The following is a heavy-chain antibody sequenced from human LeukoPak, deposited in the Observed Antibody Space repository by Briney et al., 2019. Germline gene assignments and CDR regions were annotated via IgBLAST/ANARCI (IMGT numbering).Heavy chain of an antibody. CDR1: GTTFNTYS. Sequence: PGGSLRLSCAASGTTFNTYSMSWVRQAPGKGLEWVSYISSGSSTIYYADSVKGRFTISRDNAKNSLYLQMNSLRDEDTAVYYCLSGNYYFDYWGQGTLVTVSS. J-gene: IGHJ4*02. V-gene: IGHV3-48*02. D-gene: IGHD1-26*01. CDR2: ISSGSSTI. CDR3: LSGNYYFDY.